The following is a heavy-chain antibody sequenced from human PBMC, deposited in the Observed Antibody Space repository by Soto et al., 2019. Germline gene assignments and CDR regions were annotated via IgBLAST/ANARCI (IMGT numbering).Heavy chain of an antibody. Sequence: QVQLVQSGAEVKKPGASVKVSCKASGYTFTSYGISWVRQAPGQGLEWMGWISAYNGNTNYAQKLQGRVTMTTDPSTSTAYMELRSLRSDDTAVYYCARDRYGGIAVAVYDAFDIWGQGTMVTVSS. CDR2: ISAYNGNT. J-gene: IGHJ3*02. CDR3: ARDRYGGIAVAVYDAFDI. D-gene: IGHD6-19*01. V-gene: IGHV1-18*01. CDR1: GYTFTSYG.